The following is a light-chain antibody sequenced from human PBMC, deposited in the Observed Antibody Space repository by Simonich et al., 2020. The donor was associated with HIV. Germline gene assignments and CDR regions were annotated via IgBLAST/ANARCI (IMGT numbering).Light chain of an antibody. CDR3: QQYYTTPRT. J-gene: IGKJ1*01. V-gene: IGKV4-1*01. Sequence: DIVMTQSPDSLAVSLGERATINCKSSQGVLYTSNNMNYLAWYQQKAGQPPKLLIYWASTRESGVPDRFSGSGSGTDFTLTISSLQAEDVAVYYCQQYYTTPRTFGQGTKVEIK. CDR1: QGVLYTSNNMNY. CDR2: WAS.